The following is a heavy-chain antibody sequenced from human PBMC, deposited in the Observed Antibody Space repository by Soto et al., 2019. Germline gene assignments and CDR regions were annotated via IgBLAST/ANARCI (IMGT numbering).Heavy chain of an antibody. CDR2: INHSGST. CDR3: ARGTRYCSSTSCHQNYYYYYGMDV. J-gene: IGHJ6*02. V-gene: IGHV4-34*01. CDR1: GGSFSGYY. Sequence: SETLSLTCAVYGGSFSGYYWSWIRQPPGKGLEWIGEINHSGSTNYNPSLKSRVTISVDTSKNQFSLKLSSVTAADTAVYYCARGTRYCSSTSCHQNYYYYYGMDVWGQGTKVTVSS. D-gene: IGHD2-2*01.